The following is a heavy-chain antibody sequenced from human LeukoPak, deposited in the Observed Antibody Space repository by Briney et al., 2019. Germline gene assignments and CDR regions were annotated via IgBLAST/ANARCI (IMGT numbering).Heavy chain of an antibody. CDR1: GFPFNAYN. V-gene: IGHV3-30*02. D-gene: IGHD3-16*02. CDR3: AKDGGRYRFDF. J-gene: IGHJ4*02. Sequence: GGSLRLSCTAPGFPFNAYNIHWIRQSPGRGLEWVSFIRYDETEIHYADFAKGRFTISRDRSKNSVCLQMNSLRPDDTALYYCAKDGGRYRFDFWGQGTMVTVSS. CDR2: IRYDETEI.